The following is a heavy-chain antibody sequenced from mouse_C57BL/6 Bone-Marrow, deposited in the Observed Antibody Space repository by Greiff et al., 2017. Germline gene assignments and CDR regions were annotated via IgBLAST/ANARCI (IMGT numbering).Heavy chain of an antibody. Sequence: EVMLVESGGGLVKPGGSLKLSCAASGFTFSDYGMHWVRQAPEKGLEWVAYISSGSSTSYYADTVKGRFTISRDNAKNTLFLQMTSLRSEDTAMYYCARRLSGAMDYWGQGTSVTVSS. CDR2: ISSGSSTS. J-gene: IGHJ4*01. V-gene: IGHV5-17*01. D-gene: IGHD3-1*01. CDR1: GFTFSDYG. CDR3: ARRLSGAMDY.